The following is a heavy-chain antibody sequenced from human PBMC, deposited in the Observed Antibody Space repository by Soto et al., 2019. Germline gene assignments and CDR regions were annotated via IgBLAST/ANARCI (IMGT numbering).Heavy chain of an antibody. CDR2: ISWNSGSI. J-gene: IGHJ4*02. CDR1: GFTFDDYA. V-gene: IGHV3-9*01. D-gene: IGHD4-17*01. CDR3: AKNTGYGDYPGNPFDY. Sequence: GGSLRLSCAASGFTFDDYAMHWVRQAPGKGLEWVSGISWNSGSIGYADSVKGRFTISRDNAKNSLYLQMNSLRAEDTALYYCAKNTGYGDYPGNPFDYWGQGTLVTVS.